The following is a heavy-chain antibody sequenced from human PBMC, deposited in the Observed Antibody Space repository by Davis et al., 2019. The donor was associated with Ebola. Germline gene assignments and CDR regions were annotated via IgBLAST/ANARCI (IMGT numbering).Heavy chain of an antibody. CDR2: IYYSGSN. Sequence: MPSETLSLTCTVSGDSITSSIYYWGWVRQPPGKGLEWIGSIYYSGSNYYNPSLKSRVTISVDTSKNQFSLRLTSVTAADTAVYYCARHGLGDGYNLSWGQGALVTVSS. CDR1: GDSITSSIYY. D-gene: IGHD5-24*01. V-gene: IGHV4-39*01. CDR3: ARHGLGDGYNLS. J-gene: IGHJ5*02.